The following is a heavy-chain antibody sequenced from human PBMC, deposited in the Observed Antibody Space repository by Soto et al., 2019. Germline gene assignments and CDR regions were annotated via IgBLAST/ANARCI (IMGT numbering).Heavy chain of an antibody. CDR1: GFTFSMFW. J-gene: IGHJ4*02. V-gene: IGHV3-74*01. CDR2: INDDGIST. D-gene: IGHD1-1*01. CDR3: TRGPRSTSTGTGAF. Sequence: GGSLRLSCAASGFTFSMFWMHWVRQVPGKGPEWVSRINDDGISTNYADSVKGRFTISRDNAKNTLYLQMNALRVEDTAVYYCTRGPRSTSTGTGAFWGQGTLVTVSS.